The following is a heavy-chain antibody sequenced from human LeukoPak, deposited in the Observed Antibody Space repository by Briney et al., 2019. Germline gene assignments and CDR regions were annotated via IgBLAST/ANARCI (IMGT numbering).Heavy chain of an antibody. CDR2: IYSGGST. CDR3: ARESEYYFDY. Sequence: GGSLRLSCAASGFTVSSNYMSWVRQAPGKGLEWVSVIYSGGSTYYADSVKGRFTISRDNSKNTLYLQMSSLRAEDTAVYYCARESEYYFDYWGQGTLVTVSS. V-gene: IGHV3-53*01. J-gene: IGHJ4*02. D-gene: IGHD3-10*01. CDR1: GFTVSSNY.